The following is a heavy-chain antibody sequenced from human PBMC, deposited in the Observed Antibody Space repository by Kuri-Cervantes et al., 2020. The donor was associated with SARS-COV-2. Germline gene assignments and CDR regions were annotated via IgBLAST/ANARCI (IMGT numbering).Heavy chain of an antibody. V-gene: IGHV3-23*01. CDR2: ISGSGGST. J-gene: IGHJ4*02. CDR1: GFTFSSYA. Sequence: GGSLRLSCAASGFTFSSYAMSWVRQAPGKGLEWVSAISGSGGSTYYADSVKGRFTISRDNAKNSLYLQMNSLRAEDTALYYCARGWRYYDSSGYYYYFDYWGQGTLVTVSS. CDR3: ARGWRYYDSSGYYYYFDY. D-gene: IGHD3-22*01.